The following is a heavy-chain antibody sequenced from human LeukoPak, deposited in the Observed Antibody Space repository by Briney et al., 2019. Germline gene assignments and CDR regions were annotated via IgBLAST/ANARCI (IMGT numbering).Heavy chain of an antibody. V-gene: IGHV1-2*02. CDR3: ARAAAVAGQYYFDY. D-gene: IGHD6-19*01. CDR1: GYTFTGYY. J-gene: IGHJ4*02. CDR2: INPNSGGT. Sequence: SVKVSCKASGYTFTGYYMHWVRQAPGQGLEWMGWINPNSGGTNYAQKFQGRVTMTRDTSISTAYMELNRLRSDDTAVYYCARAAAVAGQYYFDYWGQGTLVTVSS.